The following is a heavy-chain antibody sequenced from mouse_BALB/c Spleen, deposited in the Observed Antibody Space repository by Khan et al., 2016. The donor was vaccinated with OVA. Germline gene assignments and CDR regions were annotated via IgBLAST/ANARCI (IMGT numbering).Heavy chain of an antibody. Sequence: VQLKQSGPGLVQPSQSLSITCTVSGFSLTSYGVHWVRQSPGKGLEWLGVIWGGGSTDYNAAFISRLSISKDNSKSQVFFKMNSLQANDTAIYYCARIFIGTTDYAMDYWGQGTSVTVSS. V-gene: IGHV2-2*02. CDR3: ARIFIGTTDYAMDY. CDR2: IWGGGST. D-gene: IGHD2-14*01. CDR1: GFSLTSYG. J-gene: IGHJ4*01.